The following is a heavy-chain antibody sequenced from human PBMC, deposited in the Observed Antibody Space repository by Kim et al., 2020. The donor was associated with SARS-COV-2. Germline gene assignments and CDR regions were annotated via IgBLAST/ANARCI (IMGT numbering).Heavy chain of an antibody. D-gene: IGHD6-13*01. CDR2: ISYDGSNK. V-gene: IGHV3-30*18. J-gene: IGHJ4*02. CDR1: GFTFSSYG. CDR3: AKALSWYMRFGGFDY. Sequence: GGSLRLSCAASGFTFSSYGMHWVRQAPGKGLEWVAVISYDGSNKYYADSVKGRFTISRDNSKNTLYLQMNSLRAEDTAVYYCAKALSWYMRFGGFDYWGQGTLVTVSS.